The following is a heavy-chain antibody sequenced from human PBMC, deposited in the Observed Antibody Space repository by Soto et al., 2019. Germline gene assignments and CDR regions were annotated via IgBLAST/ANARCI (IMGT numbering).Heavy chain of an antibody. CDR1: GGSISSGGYY. CDR2: IYHSGST. CDR3: AGEAAGILNSFDP. Sequence: QVQLQESGPGLVKPSQTLSLTCTVSGGSISSGGYYWSWIRQHPGKGLEWIGYIYHSGSTYYNPSLKSRVTISEDTSKNQFSLKVSSVTVADTAVYYCAGEAAGILNSFDPWGQGTLVTVSS. J-gene: IGHJ5*02. D-gene: IGHD6-25*01. V-gene: IGHV4-31*03.